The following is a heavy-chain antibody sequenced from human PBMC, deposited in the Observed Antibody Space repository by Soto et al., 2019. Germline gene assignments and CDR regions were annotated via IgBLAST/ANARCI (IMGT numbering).Heavy chain of an antibody. Sequence: GGSLRLSCAASGFTFGNHWMSWVRQAPGKGLEWVANIKMDGSEKYYVDSVKGRFTVSRDNAQNSLYLQISSLRAEDTAVYYCARGATYYYYWGQGTLVTVSS. CDR1: GFTFGNHW. CDR3: ARGATYYYY. CDR2: IKMDGSEK. J-gene: IGHJ4*02. D-gene: IGHD1-26*01. V-gene: IGHV3-7*04.